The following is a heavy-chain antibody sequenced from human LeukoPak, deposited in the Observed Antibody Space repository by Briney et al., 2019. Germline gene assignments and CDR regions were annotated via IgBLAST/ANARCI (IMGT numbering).Heavy chain of an antibody. CDR3: ARGLELEHGLDY. D-gene: IGHD1/OR15-1a*01. Sequence: SETLSLTCTVSGGSISSYYWSWIRQPPGKGLEWIGYTYYSGSTNYNPSLKSRVTISVDTSKNQFSLKLSSVTAADTAVYYCARGLELEHGLDYWGQGTLVTVSS. CDR2: TYYSGST. J-gene: IGHJ4*02. CDR1: GGSISSYY. V-gene: IGHV4-59*12.